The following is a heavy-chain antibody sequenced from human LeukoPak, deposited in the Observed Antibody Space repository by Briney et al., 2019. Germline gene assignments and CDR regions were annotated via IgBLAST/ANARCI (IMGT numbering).Heavy chain of an antibody. V-gene: IGHV4-4*02. J-gene: IGHJ4*02. Sequence: SGTLSLTCAVSGGSISSSNWWSWVRQPPGKGLEWIGEIYHSGSTNYNPSLKSRVTISVDTSKNQFSLKLSSVTAADTAVYYCARGVRITIFGVVTTFDYWGQGTLVTVSS. D-gene: IGHD3-3*01. CDR3: ARGVRITIFGVVTTFDY. CDR1: GGSISSSNW. CDR2: IYHSGST.